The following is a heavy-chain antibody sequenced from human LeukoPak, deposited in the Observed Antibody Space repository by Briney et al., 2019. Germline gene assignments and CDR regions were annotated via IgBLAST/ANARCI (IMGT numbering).Heavy chain of an antibody. CDR2: ISSSSSYI. D-gene: IGHD1-26*01. Sequence: PGGSLRLSCAASGFTFSSYSMNWVRQAPGKGLEWVSSISSSSSYIYYADSVKGRFTISRDNAKNSLYLQMNSLRAEDTAVYYCARGGTSQPLLGYWGQGTLVTVSS. CDR1: GFTFSSYS. CDR3: ARGGTSQPLLGY. J-gene: IGHJ4*02. V-gene: IGHV3-21*01.